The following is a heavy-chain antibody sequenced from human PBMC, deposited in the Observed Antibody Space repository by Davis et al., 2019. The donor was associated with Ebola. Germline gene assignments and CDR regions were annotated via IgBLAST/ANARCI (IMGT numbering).Heavy chain of an antibody. D-gene: IGHD6-19*01. Sequence: GGSLRLSCAASGFTFSSYAMSWVRQAPGKGLEWVSGISGSGGSTYYADSVKGRFTISRDNSKNTLYLQVNSLRAEDTAVYYCAKDHGYSSGWDFDYWGQGTLVTVSS. CDR2: ISGSGGST. V-gene: IGHV3-23*01. CDR3: AKDHGYSSGWDFDY. J-gene: IGHJ4*02. CDR1: GFTFSSYA.